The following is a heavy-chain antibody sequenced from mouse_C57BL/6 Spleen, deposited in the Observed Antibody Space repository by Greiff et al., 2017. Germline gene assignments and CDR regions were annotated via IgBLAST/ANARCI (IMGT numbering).Heavy chain of an antibody. CDR1: GYTFTSYW. CDR2: IDPSDSYT. CDR3: ARRGDYDGKYFDV. J-gene: IGHJ1*03. Sequence: QVHVKQPGAELVKPGASVKLSCKASGYTFTSYWMQWVKQRPGQGLEWIGEIDPSDSYTNYNQKFKGKATLTVDTSSSTAYMQLSSLTSEDSAVYYCARRGDYDGKYFDVWGTGTTVTVSS. V-gene: IGHV1-50*01. D-gene: IGHD2-4*01.